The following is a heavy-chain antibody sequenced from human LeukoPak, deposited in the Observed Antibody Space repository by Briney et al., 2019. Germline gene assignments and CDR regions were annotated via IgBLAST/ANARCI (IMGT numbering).Heavy chain of an antibody. CDR1: GGSISSSSYY. CDR3: ARHSDSSGWCLLNS. CDR2: IYYSGST. Sequence: SETLSLTCTVSGGSISSSSYYWGWIRQPPGKGLEWIGSIYYSGSTYYNPSLKSRVTISVDTSKNQFSLKLSSVTAADTAVYYCARHSDSSGWCLLNSWGQGTLVTVSS. V-gene: IGHV4-39*01. D-gene: IGHD6-19*01. J-gene: IGHJ4*02.